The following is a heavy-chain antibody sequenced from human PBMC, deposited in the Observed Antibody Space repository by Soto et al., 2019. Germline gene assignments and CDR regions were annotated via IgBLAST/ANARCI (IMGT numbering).Heavy chain of an antibody. CDR1: GGSFSDHY. CDR3: TRTPTRGASAWFDP. CDR2: IHLSGRT. V-gene: IGHV4-34*01. D-gene: IGHD1-26*01. Sequence: QVQLQQWGAGLLKPSETLSLTCAVYGGSFSDHYWIWIRQPPGKGLEWIGEIHLSGRTNYNPSLKCRVTISLDTSKNQFSVKLSSVTAADTAVYYCTRTPTRGASAWFDPWGQGTLVSVSS. J-gene: IGHJ5*02.